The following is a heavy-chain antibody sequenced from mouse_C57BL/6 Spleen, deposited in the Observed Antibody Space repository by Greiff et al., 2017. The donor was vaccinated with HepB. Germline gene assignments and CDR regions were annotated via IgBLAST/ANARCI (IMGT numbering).Heavy chain of an antibody. D-gene: IGHD2-4*01. Sequence: EVQGVESGGGLVQPGGSMKLSCAASGFTFSDAWMDWVRQSPEKGLEWVAEIRNKANNHATYYAESVKGRFTISRDDSKSSVYLQMNSLRAEDTGIYYCTRFYDYDLYYFDYWGQGTTLTVSS. CDR2: IRNKANNHAT. CDR3: TRFYDYDLYYFDY. V-gene: IGHV6-6*01. CDR1: GFTFSDAW. J-gene: IGHJ2*01.